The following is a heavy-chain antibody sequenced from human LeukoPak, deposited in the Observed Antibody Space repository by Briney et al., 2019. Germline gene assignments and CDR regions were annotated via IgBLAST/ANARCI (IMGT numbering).Heavy chain of an antibody. J-gene: IGHJ4*02. CDR2: ISAYNGNT. D-gene: IGHD6-13*01. CDR1: GYTFTSYG. CDR3: ARDRVESGYSSSWTRGYFDY. Sequence: ASVKVSCKASGYTFTSYGISWVRQAPGQGLEWMGWISAYNGNTNYAQKLQGRVTMTTDTSTSTAYMELRSLRSDDTAVYYCARDRVESGYSSSWTRGYFDYWGQGTLVIVSS. V-gene: IGHV1-18*01.